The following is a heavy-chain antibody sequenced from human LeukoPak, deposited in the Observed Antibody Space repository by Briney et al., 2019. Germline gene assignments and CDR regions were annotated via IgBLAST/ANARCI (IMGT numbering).Heavy chain of an antibody. CDR1: GGSISSGGYP. CDR3: ARDDYGGNSYGMDV. CDR2: NYHSGST. V-gene: IGHV4-30-2*01. D-gene: IGHD4-23*01. J-gene: IGHJ6*02. Sequence: SETLSLTCAVSGGSISSGGYPWSWIRQPPGKGLEWIGYNYHSGSTYYNPSLKSRVTISVDRSKNQFSLKLSSVTAADTAVYYCARDDYGGNSYGMDVWGQGTTVTVSS.